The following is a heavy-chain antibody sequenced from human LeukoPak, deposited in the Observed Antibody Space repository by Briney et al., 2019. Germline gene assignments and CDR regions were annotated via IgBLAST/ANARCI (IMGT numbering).Heavy chain of an antibody. V-gene: IGHV3-66*01. J-gene: IGHJ4*02. CDR1: GFTVSSNY. Sequence: GGSLRLSCAASGFTVSSNYMSWVRQAPGKGLEWVSVLYSGVGTYYADSVKGRFTISRDNSKNTLYLQMNSLRAEDTAVYYCARVGSGNSYGYGDHWGQGSLVTVSS. D-gene: IGHD5-18*01. CDR3: ARVGSGNSYGYGDH. CDR2: LYSGVGT.